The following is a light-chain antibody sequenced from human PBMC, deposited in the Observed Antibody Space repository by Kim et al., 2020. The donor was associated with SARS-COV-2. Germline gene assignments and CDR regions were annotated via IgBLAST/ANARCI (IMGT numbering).Light chain of an antibody. J-gene: IGKJ5*01. Sequence: EIVLTQSPATLSLSPGERATLSCRASQSVGTSLAWYRQQPGQAPRLLIYDASIRSIGIPARFSGSGSGTDFTLTINSLEPEDFAVYYCQQRGDWPITFGQGTRLEIK. V-gene: IGKV3-11*01. CDR3: QQRGDWPIT. CDR2: DAS. CDR1: QSVGTS.